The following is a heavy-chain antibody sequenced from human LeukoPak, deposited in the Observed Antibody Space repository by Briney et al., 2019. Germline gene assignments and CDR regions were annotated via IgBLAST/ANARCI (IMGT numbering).Heavy chain of an antibody. Sequence: PSETLSLTCAVYGGSFSGYYWSWIRQPPGKGLEWIGEINHSGSTNYNPSLKSRVTISVDTSKNQFSLKLSSVTAADTAVYYCARGGGAGPYYYCYYYMDVWGKGTTVTVSS. D-gene: IGHD1-26*01. V-gene: IGHV4-34*01. J-gene: IGHJ6*03. CDR3: ARGGGAGPYYYCYYYMDV. CDR2: INHSGST. CDR1: GGSFSGYY.